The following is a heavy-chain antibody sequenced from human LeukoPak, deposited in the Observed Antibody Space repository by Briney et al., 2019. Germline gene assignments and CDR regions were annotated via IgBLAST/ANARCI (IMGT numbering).Heavy chain of an antibody. J-gene: IGHJ4*02. V-gene: IGHV4-39*01. CDR3: AGPLPNYDILTGYSYYLDY. CDR2: IYYSGST. CDR1: GGSISSSRYY. Sequence: PSETLSLTCIVSGGSISSSRYYWGWIRQPPGKGLEWIGSIYYSGSTYYNPSLKSRVTISVDTSKNQSSLKLSSVTAADTAVYYCAGPLPNYDILTGYSYYLDYWGQGTLVTVSS. D-gene: IGHD3-9*01.